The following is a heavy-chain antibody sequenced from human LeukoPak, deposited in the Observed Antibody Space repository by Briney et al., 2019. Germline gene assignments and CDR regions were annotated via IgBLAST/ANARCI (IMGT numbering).Heavy chain of an antibody. CDR2: FYYSGST. D-gene: IGHD3-3*01. J-gene: IGHJ4*02. Sequence: PSETLSLTCTVSGGSISSSSYYWGWIRQPPGKGLEWIGSFYYSGSTYYNPSLKSGVTISVDTSKNQFSLKLSSVTAADTAVYYCARDRVDFWSGYYRDGELGYFDYWGQGTLVTVSS. CDR3: ARDRVDFWSGYYRDGELGYFDY. V-gene: IGHV4-39*07. CDR1: GGSISSSSYY.